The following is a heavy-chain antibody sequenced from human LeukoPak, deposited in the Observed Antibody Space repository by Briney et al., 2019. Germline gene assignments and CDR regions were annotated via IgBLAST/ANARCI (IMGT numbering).Heavy chain of an antibody. CDR3: ARHRNSGYHSYGMDV. CDR1: GGSFSGYY. CDR2: INHSGST. D-gene: IGHD5-12*01. V-gene: IGHV4-34*01. Sequence: PSETLSLTCAVYGGSFSGYYWSWIRQPPGKGLEWIGEINHSGSTNYNPSLKSRVTISVDTSKNQFSLKLSSVTAADTAVYYCARHRNSGYHSYGMDVWGQGTTVTASS. J-gene: IGHJ6*02.